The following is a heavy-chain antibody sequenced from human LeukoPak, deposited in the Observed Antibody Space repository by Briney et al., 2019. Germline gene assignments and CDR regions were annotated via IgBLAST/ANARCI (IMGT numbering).Heavy chain of an antibody. CDR2: IIPMFGSA. Sequence: GASVKVSCKASGDIFNSYSISWVRQAPGQGLVWMGGIIPMFGSANYAQTFQDRVTIATDQSTSTAYMELSSLSSEDTAVYYCARVGRSRGSLPNSYYYMDVWGTGTTVTVSS. CDR1: GDIFNSYS. V-gene: IGHV1-69*05. J-gene: IGHJ6*03. CDR3: ARVGRSRGSLPNSYYYMDV. D-gene: IGHD1-26*01.